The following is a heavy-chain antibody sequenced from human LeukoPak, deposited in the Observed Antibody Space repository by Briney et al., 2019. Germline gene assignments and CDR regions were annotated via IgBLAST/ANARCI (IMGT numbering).Heavy chain of an antibody. CDR2: IYPGDSDT. CDR1: GYSVSSYW. Sequence: GESLKISCKGSGYSVSSYWIGWVRQMPGKGLEWMGIIYPGDSDTRYSPSFQGQVTISADKSISTAYLQWSSLRASDTAMHYCVRPVNYGDHGDYWGQGTLVTVSS. D-gene: IGHD4-17*01. V-gene: IGHV5-51*01. CDR3: VRPVNYGDHGDY. J-gene: IGHJ4*02.